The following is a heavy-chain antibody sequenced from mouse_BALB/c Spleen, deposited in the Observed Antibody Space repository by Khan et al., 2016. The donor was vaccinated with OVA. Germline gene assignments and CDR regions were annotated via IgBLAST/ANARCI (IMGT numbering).Heavy chain of an antibody. V-gene: IGHV1-15*01. CDR2: IDPEADFT. CDR1: GYTFTDYE. CDR3: TSRVYGSSYGFAY. J-gene: IGHJ3*01. D-gene: IGHD1-1*01. Sequence: QVQLQQSGAELVRPGASVTLSCKASGYTFTDYELHWVKQTPVHGLEWTGAIDPEADFTAYNQKFKGKATLTADKSSNTAYMELRSLTSEDSAVYYCTSRVYGSSYGFAYWGQGTLVAVS.